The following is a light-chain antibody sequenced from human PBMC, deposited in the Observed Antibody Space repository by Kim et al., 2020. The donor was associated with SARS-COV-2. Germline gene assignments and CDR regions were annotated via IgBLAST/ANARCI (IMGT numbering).Light chain of an antibody. CDR3: QSYDTNLSAYV. V-gene: IGLV1-40*01. CDR2: ANT. CDR1: SSNIGAGYD. Sequence: QRVPLSCTGSSSNIGAGYDVHWYRQLPGRAPKLLIFANTNRPSGVPDRFSGSKSGTSASLAITGLQAEDEADYYCQSYDTNLSAYVFGPGTKVTVL. J-gene: IGLJ1*01.